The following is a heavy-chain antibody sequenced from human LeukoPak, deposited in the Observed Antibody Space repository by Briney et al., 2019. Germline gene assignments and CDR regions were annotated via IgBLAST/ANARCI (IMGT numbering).Heavy chain of an antibody. CDR1: GFSFSSYA. CDR3: ATDVTMVRGVLDY. D-gene: IGHD3-10*01. CDR2: ISYDGDSNNK. J-gene: IGHJ4*02. Sequence: GGSLRLSCAASGFSFSSYAMHWVRQAPGKGLEWVAVISYDGDSNNKYYADSAMGRFTISRDNSKNTLYLQMNSLRAEDTAVYYCATDVTMVRGVLDYWGRGTLVTVSS. V-gene: IGHV3-30-3*01.